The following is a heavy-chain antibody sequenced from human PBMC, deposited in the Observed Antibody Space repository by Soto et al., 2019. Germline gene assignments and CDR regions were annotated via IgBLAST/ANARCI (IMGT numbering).Heavy chain of an antibody. J-gene: IGHJ4*02. D-gene: IGHD3-10*01. CDR2: IYPGDSDT. CDR1: GYSFSTYW. CDR3: ARPPQFLWFGALTSRSSCFNY. Sequence: GESLKISCTGSGYSFSTYWIAWVRQMPGKGLEWMGIIYPGDSDTRYSPSFQGQVTISADTSTKTAYLQWSSLKASDPAKYYCARPPQFLWFGALTSRSSCFNYWGAGTLVTVAS. V-gene: IGHV5-51*01.